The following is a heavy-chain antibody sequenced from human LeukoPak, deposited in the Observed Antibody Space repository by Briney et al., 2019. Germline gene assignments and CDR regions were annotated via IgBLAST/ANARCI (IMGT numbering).Heavy chain of an antibody. CDR3: AKDSSIGSYSAWFDP. D-gene: IGHD3-22*01. CDR2: IYNSGST. V-gene: IGHV4-59*01. CDR1: GGSIGNYY. Sequence: SETLSLTCSVSGGSIGNYYWNWMRQPPGKGLEWIGFIYNSGSTRYSPSLKSRVSMSVDTSKNQFSLKLSSVTAADTAVYYCAKDSSIGSYSAWFDPWGQGTLVTVSS. J-gene: IGHJ5*02.